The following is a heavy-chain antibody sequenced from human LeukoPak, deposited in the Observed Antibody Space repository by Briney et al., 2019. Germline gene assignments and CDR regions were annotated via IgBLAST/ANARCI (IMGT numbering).Heavy chain of an antibody. CDR3: AREGSGDAFDI. J-gene: IGHJ3*02. CDR1: GFTFSSYG. V-gene: IGHV3-30*03. Sequence: PGRSLRLSCAASGFTFSSYGMHWVRQAPGKGLEWVAVISYDGSNKYYADSVKGRFTISRDNSKNTLYLQMNSLRAEDTAVYYCAREGSGDAFDIWGQGTMVTVSS. CDR2: ISYDGSNK. D-gene: IGHD1-26*01.